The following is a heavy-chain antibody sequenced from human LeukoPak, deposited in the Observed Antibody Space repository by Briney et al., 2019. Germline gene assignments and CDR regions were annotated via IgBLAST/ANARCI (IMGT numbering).Heavy chain of an antibody. Sequence: GGSLRLSSAVSGFTLTNYAVHWVRHAPGKGLECLAVMSIDGKDKHVADPVKGRFSVSRDVSSDTLYLQMDRLRAEDTAVYFCAREGHSDLSTGYSPVEYYYYYMDVWGKGTTVTVSS. V-gene: IGHV3-30*04. CDR2: MSIDGKDK. CDR3: AREGHSDLSTGYSPVEYYYYYMDV. J-gene: IGHJ6*03. D-gene: IGHD3-9*01. CDR1: GFTLTNYA.